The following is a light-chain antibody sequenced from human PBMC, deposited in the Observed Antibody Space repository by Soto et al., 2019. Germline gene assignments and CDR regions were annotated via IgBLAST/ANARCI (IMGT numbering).Light chain of an antibody. V-gene: IGLV2-14*01. CDR2: GVT. CDR1: GGDIGAYNY. CDR3: SSFAGSNNFPYV. J-gene: IGLJ1*01. Sequence: QSALTQPASVSGSLGQSITLSCTGSGGDIGAYNYVSWYQQHPGKAPKLIVYGVTHRPSGVSSRFSASKSAYTASLTISALQAEDEADYYCSSFAGSNNFPYVFGTGTKVTVL.